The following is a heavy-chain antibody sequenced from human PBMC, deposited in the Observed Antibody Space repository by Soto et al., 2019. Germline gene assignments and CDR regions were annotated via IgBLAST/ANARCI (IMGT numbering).Heavy chain of an antibody. J-gene: IGHJ2*01. CDR3: ARVTREAITIFGVAYRPWYFDL. CDR2: INPSGGST. Sequence: GASVKVSCKASGYTFTSYYMHWVRQAPGQGLEWMGIINPSGGSTSYAQKFQGRVTMTRDTSKNQFSLKLSSVTAADTAVYYCARVTREAITIFGVAYRPWYFDLWGRGTLVTVSS. D-gene: IGHD3-3*01. CDR1: GYTFTSYY. V-gene: IGHV1-46*01.